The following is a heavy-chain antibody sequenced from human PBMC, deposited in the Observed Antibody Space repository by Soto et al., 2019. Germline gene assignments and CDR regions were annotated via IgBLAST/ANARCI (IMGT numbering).Heavy chain of an antibody. Sequence: EVQLLESGGGLVQPGGSLRLSCAASGFTFSSYAMSWVRQAPGKGLEWVSAISGSGGSTYYADSVKGRFTISRDNSKNTLYLQMSSLRAEDTAVYYCANLWIQLWSPYFDYWGQGTLVTVSS. J-gene: IGHJ4*02. CDR2: ISGSGGST. D-gene: IGHD5-18*01. CDR1: GFTFSSYA. CDR3: ANLWIQLWSPYFDY. V-gene: IGHV3-23*01.